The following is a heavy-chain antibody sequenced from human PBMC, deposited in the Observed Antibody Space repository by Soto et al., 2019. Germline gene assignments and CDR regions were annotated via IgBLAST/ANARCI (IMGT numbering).Heavy chain of an antibody. V-gene: IGHV4-4*07. CDR2: MYISGTT. CDR3: ARERAAPSWIDP. D-gene: IGHD6-6*01. Sequence: SETLSLTCTVSGGSVTSNYWTWIRQPAGKGLGWIGRMYISGTTDYNPSLRGRATMSVDTSKNQFSLTLTSVTAADTAVYYCARERAAPSWIDPWGRGTLVTVSS. CDR1: GGSVTSNY. J-gene: IGHJ5*02.